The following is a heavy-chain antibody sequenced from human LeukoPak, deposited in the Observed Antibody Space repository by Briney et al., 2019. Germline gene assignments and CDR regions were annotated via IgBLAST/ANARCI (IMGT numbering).Heavy chain of an antibody. Sequence: NPSETLSLTCAVYGGSLSGYFWSWIRQPPGEGLEWIGEIHHTGATNYKPSLKSRVSISLDMSKNQLSLEMRSVTAADTAVYYCARGRLDYYYMDVWGRGTTVTVSS. CDR1: GGSLSGYF. CDR2: IHHTGAT. J-gene: IGHJ6*03. D-gene: IGHD3-9*01. V-gene: IGHV4-34*01. CDR3: ARGRLDYYYMDV.